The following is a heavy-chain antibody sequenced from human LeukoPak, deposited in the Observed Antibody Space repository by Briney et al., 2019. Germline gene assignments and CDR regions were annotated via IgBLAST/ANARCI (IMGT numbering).Heavy chain of an antibody. CDR3: ARYCSSTSCYKPP. J-gene: IGHJ5*02. D-gene: IGHD2-2*02. CDR1: GFTFSSYS. V-gene: IGHV3-15*01. CDR2: IKSKTDGGTT. Sequence: GGSLRLSCAASGFTFSSYSMNWVRQAPGKGLEWVGRIKSKTDGGTTDYAAPVKGRFTISRDDSKNTLYLHLNSLKTEDTAVYYCARYCSSTSCYKPPWGQGTLVTVSS.